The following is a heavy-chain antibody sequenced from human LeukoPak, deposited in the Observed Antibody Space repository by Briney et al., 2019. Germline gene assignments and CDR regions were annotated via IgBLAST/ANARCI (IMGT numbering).Heavy chain of an antibody. CDR2: ISSSGSTI. CDR1: GFTFSSYE. J-gene: IGHJ4*02. V-gene: IGHV3-48*03. D-gene: IGHD3/OR15-3a*01. CDR3: ASDGHWVGLGSYADY. Sequence: PGGSLRLSCAASGFTFSSYEMNWVRQAPGKGLEWVSYISSSGSTIYYADSVKGRFTISRDNAKNSLYLKMNSLRAEHTAVYYCASDGHWVGLGSYADYWRQGTLVTVSS.